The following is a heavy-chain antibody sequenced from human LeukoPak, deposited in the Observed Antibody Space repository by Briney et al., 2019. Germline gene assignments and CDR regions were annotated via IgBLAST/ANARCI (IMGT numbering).Heavy chain of an antibody. J-gene: IGHJ4*01. CDR1: GFTFSRYG. V-gene: IGHV3-30*02. Sequence: GGSLRLSCAASGFTFSRYGMHWVRQAPSKGLEWVALIRYDGSNKYYPDSVTGRFTISRDNSKNTLYLQMNSLRAEDTAVYFCSQDTDLDYSGHGKPFTVSS. CDR2: IRYDGSNK. CDR3: SQDTDLDY.